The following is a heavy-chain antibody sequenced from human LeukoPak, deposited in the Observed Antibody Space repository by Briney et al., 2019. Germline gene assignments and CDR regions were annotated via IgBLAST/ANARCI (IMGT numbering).Heavy chain of an antibody. D-gene: IGHD1-26*01. Sequence: ETLSLTCAVYGGSISSSSYYWGWIRQAPGKGLEWISGISGSGASTYYADSVKGRFTISRDDSRNTLYLQMNSLRGDDTAVYYCAKDVGKWESLHFFDYWGQGTLVTVSS. CDR3: AKDVGKWESLHFFDY. CDR2: ISGSGAST. J-gene: IGHJ4*02. V-gene: IGHV3-23*01. CDR1: GGSISSSSYY.